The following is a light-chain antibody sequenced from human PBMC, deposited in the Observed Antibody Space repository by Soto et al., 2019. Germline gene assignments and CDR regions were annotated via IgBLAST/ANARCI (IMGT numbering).Light chain of an antibody. CDR1: QGISNY. J-gene: IGKJ4*01. Sequence: DIQMTQSPSSLSASLGDRVTITCRASQGISNYLAWYQQKPGKVPKLLIYAASTLQSGVPSRFSGSGSGTDFTLTISSLQPEDVATYYCQKYNSALGITFGGGTKVDIK. CDR2: AAS. CDR3: QKYNSALGIT. V-gene: IGKV1-27*01.